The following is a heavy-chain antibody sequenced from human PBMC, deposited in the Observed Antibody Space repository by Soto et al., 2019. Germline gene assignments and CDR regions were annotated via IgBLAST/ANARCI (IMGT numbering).Heavy chain of an antibody. CDR2: IYKSATT. J-gene: IGHJ5*01. CDR3: ARGRYCLTGRCFPNWFDS. CDR1: GDSISNLDYF. V-gene: IGHV4-30-4*01. D-gene: IGHD7-27*01. Sequence: LSETLSLTCSVSGDSISNLDYFWAWIRQPPGQALEYIGYIYKSATTYYNPSFESRVAISVDTSKSQFSLNVTSVTAADTAVYFCARGRYCLTGRCFPNWFDSWGQGALVTVSS.